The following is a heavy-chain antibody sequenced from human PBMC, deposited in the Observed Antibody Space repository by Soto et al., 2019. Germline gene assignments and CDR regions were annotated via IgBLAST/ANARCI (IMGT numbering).Heavy chain of an antibody. CDR1: GGSVSSGSYY. Sequence: SETLSLTCTVSGGSVSSGSYYWSWIRQPPGKGLEWIGYIYYSGSTNYNPSLKSRVTISVDTSKNQFSLKLSSVTAADTAVYYCARESPDYGGNSGNFDYWGQGTLVTVSS. V-gene: IGHV4-61*01. CDR3: ARESPDYGGNSGNFDY. J-gene: IGHJ4*02. CDR2: IYYSGST. D-gene: IGHD4-17*01.